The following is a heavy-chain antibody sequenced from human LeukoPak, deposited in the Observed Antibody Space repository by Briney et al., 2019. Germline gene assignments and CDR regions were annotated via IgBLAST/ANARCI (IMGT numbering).Heavy chain of an antibody. CDR1: GFTFSKYG. CDR2: ISYDRSNK. D-gene: IGHD3-16*02. V-gene: IGHV3-30*18. J-gene: IGHJ4*02. CDR3: VKLPTGVGELSFSF. Sequence: GGSLRLSCAASGFTFSKYGMHWVRQAPGKGLEWVAVISYDRSNKYYADFVKGRFTISRDNSKNTLYLQMNSLRAEDTAVYYCVKLPTGVGELSFSFWGQGTLVTVSS.